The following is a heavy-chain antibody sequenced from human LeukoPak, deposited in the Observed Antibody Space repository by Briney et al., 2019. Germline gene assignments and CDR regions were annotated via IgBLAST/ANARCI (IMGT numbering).Heavy chain of an antibody. Sequence: ASVKVSCKASGYTFTSYGISWVRQAPGQGLEWMGWISASNGSTNYAQKLQGRVTMTTDTSTSTAYMELRSLRSDDTAVYYCARVGYCTNGVCYDAFDIWGQGTMVTVSS. V-gene: IGHV1-18*01. CDR1: GYTFTSYG. CDR2: ISASNGST. D-gene: IGHD2-8*01. CDR3: ARVGYCTNGVCYDAFDI. J-gene: IGHJ3*02.